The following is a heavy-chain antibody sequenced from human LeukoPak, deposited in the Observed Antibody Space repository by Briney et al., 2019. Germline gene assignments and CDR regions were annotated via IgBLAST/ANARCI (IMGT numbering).Heavy chain of an antibody. D-gene: IGHD2-2*01. J-gene: IGHJ4*02. CDR2: LYRGNT. V-gene: IGHV4-59*05. CDR3: ARQDTAYHFDS. CDR1: GGSIRSHY. Sequence: PSETLSLTCTVSGGSIRSHYWSWIRQPPGKGLEWVASLYRGNTYHNPSVTGRVTIFGDMSKNEFSLKLSSVTAADTAVYYCARQDTAYHFDSWGQGTLVTVSP.